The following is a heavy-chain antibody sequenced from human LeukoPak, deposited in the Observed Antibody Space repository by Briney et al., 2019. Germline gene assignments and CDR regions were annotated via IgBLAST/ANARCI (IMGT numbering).Heavy chain of an antibody. D-gene: IGHD2/OR15-2a*01. V-gene: IGHV1-46*01. J-gene: IGHJ5*02. CDR2: INPSGGST. CDR3: ARERQSKYRNVWFDP. Sequence: ASVKVSCKASGYTFTSYYMHWVRQAPGQGLEWMGIINPSGGSTSYAQKFQGRVTITADESTSTAYMELSSLRSEDTAVYYCARERQSKYRNVWFDPWGQGTLVTVSS. CDR1: GYTFTSYY.